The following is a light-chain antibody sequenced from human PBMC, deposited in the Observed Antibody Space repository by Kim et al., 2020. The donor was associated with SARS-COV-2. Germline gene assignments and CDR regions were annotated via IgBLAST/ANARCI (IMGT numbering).Light chain of an antibody. Sequence: QRVTIYCSGRSSNIRPGHDVHWYQQLPGTAPKLLIYININRPSGVPDRFSGSKSGPSASLAITGLQAEDEADYYCSSWDRALNAWVFGGGTQLTVL. CDR2: INI. J-gene: IGLJ3*02. CDR1: SSNIRPGHD. V-gene: IGLV1-40*01. CDR3: SSWDRALNAWV.